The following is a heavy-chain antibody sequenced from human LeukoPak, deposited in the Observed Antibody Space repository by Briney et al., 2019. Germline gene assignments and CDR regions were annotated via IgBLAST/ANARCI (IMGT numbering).Heavy chain of an antibody. Sequence: PGRSLRLSCAASGFTFSSYGMQWVRQAPGKGLEWVALIWYDGSNDYYGDSVKGRFTISRDNSKNTLYLQMNSLRAEDTAVYFCARFPTYGYTTTWYFDYWGPGTLVTVSS. CDR3: ARFPTYGYTTTWYFDY. V-gene: IGHV3-33*01. CDR2: IWYDGSND. J-gene: IGHJ4*02. D-gene: IGHD6-13*01. CDR1: GFTFSSYG.